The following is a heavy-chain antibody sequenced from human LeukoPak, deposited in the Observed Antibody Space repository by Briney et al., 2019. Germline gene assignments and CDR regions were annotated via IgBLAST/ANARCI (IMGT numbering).Heavy chain of an antibody. CDR3: ARDVTMIVGRGAFHI. D-gene: IGHD3-22*01. CDR1: GGSISSYY. J-gene: IGHJ3*02. Sequence: PSETLSLTCTVSGGSISSYYWSWIRKPPGKGLGWIGYIYYSGSTNYNPSLKSRVTISVDTSKNQFSLKLSSVTDADRAVYYCARDVTMIVGRGAFHIRRQGTMVTVSS. CDR2: IYYSGST. V-gene: IGHV4-59*01.